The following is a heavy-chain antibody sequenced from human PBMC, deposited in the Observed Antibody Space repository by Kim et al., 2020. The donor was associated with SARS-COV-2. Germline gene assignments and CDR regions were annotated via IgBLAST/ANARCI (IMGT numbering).Heavy chain of an antibody. V-gene: IGHV4-4*07. CDR2: IYTSGST. CDR3: ARDLVLEWRGGYYYMDV. CDR1: GGSISSYY. Sequence: SETLSLTCTVSGGSISSYYWSWIRQPAGKGLEWIGRIYTSGSTNYNPSLKSRVTMSVDTSKNQFSLKLSSVTAADTAVYYCARDLVLEWRGGYYYMDVWGKGTTVTVSS. D-gene: IGHD3-3*01. J-gene: IGHJ6*03.